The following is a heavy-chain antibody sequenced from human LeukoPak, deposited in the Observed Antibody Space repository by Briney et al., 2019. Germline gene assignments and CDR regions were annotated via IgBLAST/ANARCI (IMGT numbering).Heavy chain of an antibody. V-gene: IGHV4-34*01. CDR3: ARGQATVTTSRLFDY. J-gene: IGHJ4*02. CDR2: INHSGST. Sequence: SETLSLTCAVYGGSFSGYYWSWIRQPPGKGLEWIGEINHSGSTNYNPSLKSRVTISVDTSKNQFSLKLSSVTAADTAVFYCARGQATVTTSRLFDYWGQGTLATVSS. CDR1: GGSFSGYY. D-gene: IGHD4-17*01.